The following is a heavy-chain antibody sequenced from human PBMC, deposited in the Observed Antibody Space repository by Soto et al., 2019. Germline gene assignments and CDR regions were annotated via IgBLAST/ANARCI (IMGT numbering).Heavy chain of an antibody. V-gene: IGHV1-69*01. CDR1: GDAFSNYI. CDR3: ARGRDQPPVGLYFDS. Sequence: QVQLVQSGAEVKKPGSSVKVSCKASGDAFSNYIFDWVRQAPGQGLEWMGGIIPMFGTPKYAETFQDRVTISADFSTATAYMELTSLRFDDTAVYYCARGRDQPPVGLYFDSWGEGTRVTVSS. D-gene: IGHD1-26*01. J-gene: IGHJ4*02. CDR2: IIPMFGTP.